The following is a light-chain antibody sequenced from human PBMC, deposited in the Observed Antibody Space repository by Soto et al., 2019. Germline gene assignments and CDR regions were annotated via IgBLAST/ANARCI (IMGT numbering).Light chain of an antibody. CDR3: CSSADSSTFV. V-gene: IGLV2-23*02. CDR1: TSDVVGHNF. J-gene: IGLJ2*01. Sequence: QSVLTQPASVSGSPGQSITISCTGTTSDVVGHNFVSWYQQHPGKAPKLMLYEVSKRPSGVSNRFSGSKSGNTASLAISGLQPEDEADYHSCSSADSSTFVFGGGTKLTVL. CDR2: EVS.